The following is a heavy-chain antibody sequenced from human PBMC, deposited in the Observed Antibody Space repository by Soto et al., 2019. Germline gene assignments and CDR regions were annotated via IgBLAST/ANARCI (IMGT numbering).Heavy chain of an antibody. J-gene: IGHJ4*01. CDR1: GYSVSSNSAG. CDR3: ARGEQYSGRIFDY. CDR2: TYYRSKWYY. V-gene: IGHV6-1*01. Sequence: PSHTLSLPCAITGYSVSSNSAGLSWVRQSPSRGLEWLGRTYYRSKWYYEYAVSVRGRITINLDTSKNQYSLQLNSVTPEDTAVYFCARGEQYSGRIFDYWGQGTLVTVSS. D-gene: IGHD1-26*01.